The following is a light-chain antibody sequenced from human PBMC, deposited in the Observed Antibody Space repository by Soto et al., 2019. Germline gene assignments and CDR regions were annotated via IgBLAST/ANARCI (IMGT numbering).Light chain of an antibody. CDR1: RDISDY. V-gene: IGKV1-39*01. CDR2: AAS. Sequence: DLQMTQSPSSLSASVGDRVTITCRASRDISDYLNWFQHKPGRAPKLLIYAASTLHSGVPARFSGSGSESGTDYALTISGLHPEDSATYYCQHSYSPPLTLGGGTRVEIK. J-gene: IGKJ4*01. CDR3: QHSYSPPLT.